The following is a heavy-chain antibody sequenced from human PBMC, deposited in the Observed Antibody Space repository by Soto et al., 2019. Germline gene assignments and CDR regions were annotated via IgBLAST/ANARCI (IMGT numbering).Heavy chain of an antibody. Sequence: ASVKVSCKASGYTFTSYYMHWVRQAPGQGLEWMGIINPSGGSTSYAQKFQGRVTMTRDTSTSTVYMELSSLRSEDTAVYYCAREMGVVVQYYYGMDVWGQGTTVTVSS. V-gene: IGHV1-46*03. CDR1: GYTFTSYY. J-gene: IGHJ6*02. CDR3: AREMGVVVQYYYGMDV. D-gene: IGHD3-22*01. CDR2: INPSGGST.